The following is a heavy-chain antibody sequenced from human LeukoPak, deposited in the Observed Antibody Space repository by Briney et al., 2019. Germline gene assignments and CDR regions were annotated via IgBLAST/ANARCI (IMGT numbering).Heavy chain of an antibody. V-gene: IGHV4-34*01. CDR1: GGSFSGYY. CDR2: INHSGST. Sequence: SETLSLTCAVYGGSFSGYYWSWIRQPPGRGLEWIGEINHSGSTNYNPSLKSRVTISVDTSKNQFSLKLSSVTAADTAVYYCASSLRLSVTKGRVDYWGQGTLVTVSS. J-gene: IGHJ4*02. D-gene: IGHD1-14*01. CDR3: ASSLRLSVTKGRVDY.